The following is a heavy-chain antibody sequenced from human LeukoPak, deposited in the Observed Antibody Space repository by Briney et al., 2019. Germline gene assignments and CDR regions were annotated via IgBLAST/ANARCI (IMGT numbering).Heavy chain of an antibody. D-gene: IGHD6-19*01. J-gene: IGHJ4*02. CDR1: GFTFSNYF. CDR3: AKGLDCFDY. V-gene: IGHV3-23*01. Sequence: GGSLTLSCPASGFTFSNYFVLWVRQAPGKGLEWVASISGSGGGTYYADSVQGRFTISRDNSKNTLYLQMNSLRAEDTAVYYCAKGLDCFDYWGQGTLDTVSS. CDR2: ISGSGGGT.